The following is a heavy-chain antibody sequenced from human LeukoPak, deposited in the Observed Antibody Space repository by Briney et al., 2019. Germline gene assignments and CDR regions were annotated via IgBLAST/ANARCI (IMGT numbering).Heavy chain of an antibody. D-gene: IGHD1-26*01. CDR2: IYHSGST. Sequence: PSETLSLTCAVSGGSISSSNWWSWVRQPPGKGLEWIGEIYHSGSTNYNPSLKSRVTISVDTSKNQFSLKLSSVTAADTAVYYCARVPSTTHFDYWGQGTLVTVSS. CDR1: GGSISSSNW. CDR3: ARVPSTTHFDY. J-gene: IGHJ4*02. V-gene: IGHV4-4*02.